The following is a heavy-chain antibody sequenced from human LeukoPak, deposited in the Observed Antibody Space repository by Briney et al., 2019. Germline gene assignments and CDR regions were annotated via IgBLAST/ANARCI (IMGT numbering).Heavy chain of an antibody. CDR2: IYTGGST. CDR3: AQSGSYYDEYFQH. D-gene: IGHD1-26*01. V-gene: IGHV4-4*09. Sequence: PSETLSLTCTVSGGSISSYYWSWIRQPPGKGLEWIGYIYTGGSTNYNPSLKSRVTISVDTSKNQFSLKLSSVTAADTAVYYCAQSGSYYDEYFQHWGQGTLVTVSS. CDR1: GGSISSYY. J-gene: IGHJ1*01.